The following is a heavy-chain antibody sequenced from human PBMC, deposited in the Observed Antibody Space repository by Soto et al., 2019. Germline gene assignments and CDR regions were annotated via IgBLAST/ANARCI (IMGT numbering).Heavy chain of an antibody. CDR2: ISGSGGST. Sequence: GGSLRLSCAASGFTFSSYAMSWVRQAPGKGLEWVSAISGSGGSTYYADSVKGRFTISRDNSKNTLYLQMNSLRAEDTAVYYCAKDRPGYGDPDYYYYGMDVWGQGTTVTVSS. CDR1: GFTFSSYA. V-gene: IGHV3-23*01. J-gene: IGHJ6*02. D-gene: IGHD4-17*01. CDR3: AKDRPGYGDPDYYYYGMDV.